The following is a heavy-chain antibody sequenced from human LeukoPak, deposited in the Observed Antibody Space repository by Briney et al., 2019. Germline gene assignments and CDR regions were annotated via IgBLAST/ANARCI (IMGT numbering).Heavy chain of an antibody. CDR3: ARVYDPYYYYMDV. V-gene: IGHV3-21*01. CDR2: ISSSSSYI. Sequence: GGSLRLSCAASGSTFSSYSMNWVRQAPGKGLEWVSSISSSSSYIYYADSVKGRFTISRDNAKNSLYLQMNSLRAEDTAVYYCARVYDPYYYYMDVWGKGTTVTVSS. J-gene: IGHJ6*03. CDR1: GSTFSSYS. D-gene: IGHD1-1*01.